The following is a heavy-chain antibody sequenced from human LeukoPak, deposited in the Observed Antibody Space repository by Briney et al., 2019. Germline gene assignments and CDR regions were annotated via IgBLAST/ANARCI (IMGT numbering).Heavy chain of an antibody. J-gene: IGHJ6*04. CDR2: IKGIGPTT. Sequence: PGGSLRLSCAASGFTFSDYYMSWIRQAPGKGLEWVSTIKGIGPTTYYADSLKGRFTISRDNAKNSLFLQMNSLRAEDTAVYYCAELGITMIGGVWGKGTTVTISS. D-gene: IGHD3-10*02. CDR3: AELGITMIGGV. V-gene: IGHV3-11*04. CDR1: GFTFSDYY.